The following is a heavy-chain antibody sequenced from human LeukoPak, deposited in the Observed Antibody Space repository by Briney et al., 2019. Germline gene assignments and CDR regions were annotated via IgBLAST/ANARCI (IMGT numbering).Heavy chain of an antibody. Sequence: GESLKISCKGSGYSFTSYWIGWVRQMPGKGLEWMGIIYPGDSDTRYSPSFQGQVTISADKSISTAYLQWSSLKASGTAMYYCARHKYYDFWSGGNYYYYYMDVWGKGTTVTVSS. CDR3: ARHKYYDFWSGGNYYYYYMDV. CDR2: IYPGDSDT. D-gene: IGHD3-3*01. V-gene: IGHV5-51*01. CDR1: GYSFTSYW. J-gene: IGHJ6*03.